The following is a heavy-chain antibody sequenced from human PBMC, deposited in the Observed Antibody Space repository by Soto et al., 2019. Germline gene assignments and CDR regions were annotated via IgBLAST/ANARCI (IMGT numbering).Heavy chain of an antibody. Sequence: ASVKVSCKASGYRFTNYAIHWARQAPGQSLEWMGWINPANGNTKYSQKFQGRVTVTTDTFANTAYTELSSLTSEDTAVYYCARDRGRVDDIWGLGTMVTVSS. CDR1: GYRFTNYA. V-gene: IGHV1-3*01. CDR3: ARDRGRVDDI. D-gene: IGHD2-15*01. CDR2: INPANGNT. J-gene: IGHJ3*02.